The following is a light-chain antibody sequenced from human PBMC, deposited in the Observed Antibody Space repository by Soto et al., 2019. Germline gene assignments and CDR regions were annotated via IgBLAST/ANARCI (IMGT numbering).Light chain of an antibody. CDR1: QSLLHSAGKTY. J-gene: IGKJ1*01. CDR3: MQGTQFPRT. V-gene: IGKV2D-29*01. Sequence: EIVLTQTPLSLSVTPGQPASISCKSSQSLLHSAGKTYLYWYLQRPGQPPQALMYEASNRFSGVPDRVSGSGSGTDFTLKISRVEADDVGVYYCMQGTQFPRTFGQGTKAEIK. CDR2: EAS.